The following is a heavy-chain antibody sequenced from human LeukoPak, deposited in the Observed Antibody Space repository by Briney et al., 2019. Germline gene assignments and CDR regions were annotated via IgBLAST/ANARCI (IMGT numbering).Heavy chain of an antibody. CDR1: GFTFNAYA. D-gene: IGHD2-21*02. CDR3: AKDRGDYPPYFDY. J-gene: IGHJ4*02. V-gene: IGHV3-30*02. CDR2: IRKDGNNE. Sequence: GGSLRLSCAASGFTFNAYAIHWVRQAPGKGLEWVAFIRKDGNNENYADSVKGRFTISRDNSKNTLYQQMNSLQTEDTAVYYCAKDRGDYPPYFDYWGQGTLVTVSS.